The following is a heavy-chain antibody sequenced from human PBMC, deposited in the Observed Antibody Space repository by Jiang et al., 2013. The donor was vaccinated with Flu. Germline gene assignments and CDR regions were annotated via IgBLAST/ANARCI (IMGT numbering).Heavy chain of an antibody. Sequence: YISGGGRSIHYADSVKGRFTISRDNDNNSLSLQMNSLRDEDTAVYYCVRRNGGDGFDYWGQGTLVTVSS. V-gene: IGHV3-48*02. J-gene: IGHJ4*02. CDR2: ISGGGRSI. CDR3: VRRNGGDGFDY. D-gene: IGHD2-21*01.